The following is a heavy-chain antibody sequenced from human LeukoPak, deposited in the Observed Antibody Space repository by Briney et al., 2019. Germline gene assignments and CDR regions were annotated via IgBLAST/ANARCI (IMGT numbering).Heavy chain of an antibody. D-gene: IGHD2-15*01. CDR3: ARESPLGYCSAGSCYSSHFDY. J-gene: IGHJ4*02. CDR2: INPTNGVA. CDR1: GFTFTGYQ. Sequence: GASVKVSCKTSGFTFTGYQMHWVRQAPGQGLERMGRINPTNGVANYAQKFQGWVSMTRDRSIDTVYMELSRLTSDDTAMYYCARESPLGYCSAGSCYSSHFDYWGQGTLVIVSS. V-gene: IGHV1-2*04.